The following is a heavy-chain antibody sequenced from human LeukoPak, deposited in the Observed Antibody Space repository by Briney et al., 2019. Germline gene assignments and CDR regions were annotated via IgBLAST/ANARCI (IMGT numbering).Heavy chain of an antibody. Sequence: GGSLRLSCAASGFTFSSYEMNWVRQAPGKGLEWVAVISYDGSKTYYADSVKGRFTISRDNSKNTLYLQMNSLRAEDTAVYHCAKALLTGTYYYYAMDVWGQGTTVTVSS. V-gene: IGHV3-30-3*01. CDR3: AKALLTGTYYYYAMDV. CDR2: ISYDGSKT. J-gene: IGHJ6*02. D-gene: IGHD1-20*01. CDR1: GFTFSSYE.